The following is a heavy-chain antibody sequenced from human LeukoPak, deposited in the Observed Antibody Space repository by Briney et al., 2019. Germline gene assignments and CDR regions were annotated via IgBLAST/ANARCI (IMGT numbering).Heavy chain of an antibody. V-gene: IGHV3-9*01. CDR3: ARGPGCGSCFRADYYFDY. CDR2: ISWNSGSI. D-gene: IGHD2-15*01. J-gene: IGHJ4*02. CDR1: GFTFDDYA. Sequence: GGSLRLSCAASGFTFDDYAMHWVRQAPGKGLEWVSGISWNSGSIGYADSVKGRFTISRDNAKNSLYLQMNSLRAEDTAVYYCARGPGCGSCFRADYYFDYWGQGTLVTVSS.